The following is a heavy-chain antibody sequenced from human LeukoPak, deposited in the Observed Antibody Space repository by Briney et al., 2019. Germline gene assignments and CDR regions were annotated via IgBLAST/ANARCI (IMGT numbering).Heavy chain of an antibody. CDR1: GFTFSDYD. D-gene: IGHD1-1*01. J-gene: IGHJ4*02. CDR2: IGTAGDT. CDR3: ARVAKERVGGVYYFDY. Sequence: GGSLRLSCAAFGFTFSDYDMHWVRQATGKGLEWVSAIGTAGDTYYTGSVKGRLTISRENAKNSLYLQMNSLRAGDTAVYYCARVAKERVGGVYYFDYWGQGTLVTVSS. V-gene: IGHV3-13*01.